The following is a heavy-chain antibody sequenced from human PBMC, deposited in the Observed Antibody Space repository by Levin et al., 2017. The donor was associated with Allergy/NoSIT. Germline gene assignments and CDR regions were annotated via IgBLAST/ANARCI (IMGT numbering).Heavy chain of an antibody. V-gene: IGHV4-39*02. D-gene: IGHD5-12*01. CDR3: ARLYSGYDQ. CDR1: GGTFSSSSFY. Sequence: PSETLSLTCSVSGGTFSSSSFYWGWIRQPPGKGLEWIGTIYYSGNTFYNPSLKSRVTISVDTSKNHFSLKLNSVSAADTAVYYCARLYSGYDQWGQGTLVTVSS. CDR2: IYYSGNT. J-gene: IGHJ4*02.